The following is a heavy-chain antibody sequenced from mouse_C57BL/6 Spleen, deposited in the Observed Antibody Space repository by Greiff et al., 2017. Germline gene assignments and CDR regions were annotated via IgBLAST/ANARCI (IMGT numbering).Heavy chain of an antibody. CDR2: IYPGSGST. Sequence: QVQLQQPGAELVKPGASVKMSCKASGYTFTSYWITWVKHRPGQGLEWIGDIYPGSGSTNYNEKFKSKATLTVDTSSSTAYMQLSSLTSEDSAVYYCARSGYYGSGGYFDVWGTGTTVTVSS. J-gene: IGHJ1*03. CDR3: ARSGYYGSGGYFDV. CDR1: GYTFTSYW. V-gene: IGHV1-55*01. D-gene: IGHD1-1*01.